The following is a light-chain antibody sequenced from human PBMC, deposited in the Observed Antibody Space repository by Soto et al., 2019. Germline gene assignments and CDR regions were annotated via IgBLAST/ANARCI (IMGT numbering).Light chain of an antibody. CDR3: QKYNSVPFT. CDR1: QGISNY. CDR2: AAS. Sequence: DIQMTQSPPSLSGSVGDRVTIICWASQGISNYLAWYQQKPGKVPKLLIYAASTLQSGVPSRFSASGSGTYFTLTISSLQPEDVATYYCQKYNSVPFTFAPGTKVEIK. J-gene: IGKJ3*01. V-gene: IGKV1-27*01.